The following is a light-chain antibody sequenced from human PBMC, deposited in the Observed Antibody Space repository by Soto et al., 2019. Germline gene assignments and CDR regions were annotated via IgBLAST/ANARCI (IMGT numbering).Light chain of an antibody. V-gene: IGKV3-20*01. J-gene: IGKJ5*01. Sequence: EIVLTQSPGTLSFSPGERATLSYRASQSVSGSYLAWYQQKPGQAPRPLMYGASSRATGIPDKFSGSGSGTDFTLTIGRLEPEDFAVYYCQQYGSSPITFGQGTRLEIK. CDR1: QSVSGSY. CDR3: QQYGSSPIT. CDR2: GAS.